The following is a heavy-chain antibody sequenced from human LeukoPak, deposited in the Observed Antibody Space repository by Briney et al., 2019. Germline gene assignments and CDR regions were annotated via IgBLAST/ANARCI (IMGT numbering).Heavy chain of an antibody. CDR1: GGSISSYY. CDR2: IYYSGST. Sequence: PSETLSLTCTVSGGSISSYYWSWIRQPPGKGLEWIGYIYYSGSTNYNPSLKSRVTISVDTSKNQFSLKLSSVTAADTAVYYCARGEFPDYGGVDYWGQGTLVTVSS. V-gene: IGHV4-59*01. D-gene: IGHD4-23*01. CDR3: ARGEFPDYGGVDY. J-gene: IGHJ4*02.